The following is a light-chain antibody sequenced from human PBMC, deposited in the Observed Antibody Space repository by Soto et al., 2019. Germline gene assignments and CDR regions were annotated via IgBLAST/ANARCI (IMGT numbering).Light chain of an antibody. CDR3: MQALQSLT. V-gene: IGKV2-28*01. J-gene: IGKJ5*01. Sequence: EIVITQSPLTLPVTPGEPASISCSSSQSLLYNNTYNYLDWYVQKPGQSPQLLIYFGSNRAPGVPDRFSGSGSGTDFTLKINRVEAEDVGTYYCMQALQSLTFGQGTRLENK. CDR2: FGS. CDR1: QSLLYNNTYNY.